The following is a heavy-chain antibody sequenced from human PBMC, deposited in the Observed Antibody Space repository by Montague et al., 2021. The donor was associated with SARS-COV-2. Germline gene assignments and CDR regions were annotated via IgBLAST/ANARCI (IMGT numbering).Heavy chain of an antibody. V-gene: IGHV4-61*02. J-gene: IGHJ4*02. CDR1: GGSISSGSYY. CDR3: ARAHSGSWAHLDN. D-gene: IGHD5-12*01. CDR2: IYTSGTT. Sequence: TLSLTCTASGGSISSGSYYWSRIRQPAGKGLEWIGRIYTSGTTDYSFSLKSRVTISVDTSKNQFSLKLTSVTAADTAVYYCARAHSGSWAHLDNWGQGSLVTVSS.